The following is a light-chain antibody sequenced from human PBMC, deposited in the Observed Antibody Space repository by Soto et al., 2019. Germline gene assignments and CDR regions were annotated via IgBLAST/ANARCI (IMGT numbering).Light chain of an antibody. Sequence: QSVLTQPPSVSGAPGQRVTISCTGSSCNIGAGYDVSWYQQLPGTAPKLLIYGNSNRPSGVSDRFSGSKSGTSASLAITGLQAEDEADYYCQSYDSSLSGAVFGGGTKLTVL. J-gene: IGLJ2*01. CDR2: GNS. CDR3: QSYDSSLSGAV. V-gene: IGLV1-40*01. CDR1: SCNIGAGYD.